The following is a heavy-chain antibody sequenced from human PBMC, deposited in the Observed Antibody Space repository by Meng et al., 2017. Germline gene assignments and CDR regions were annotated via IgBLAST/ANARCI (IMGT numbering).Heavy chain of an antibody. Sequence: SETLSLTCAVYGGSFSGYYWSWIRQPPGKGLEWIGEINHSGSTNYNPSLKSRVTISVDTSKNQFSLKLSSVTAADTAVYYCARGPAGDFDYWGQGTLVTVSS. D-gene: IGHD7-27*01. J-gene: IGHJ4*02. CDR2: INHSGST. V-gene: IGHV4-34*01. CDR1: GGSFSGYY. CDR3: ARGPAGDFDY.